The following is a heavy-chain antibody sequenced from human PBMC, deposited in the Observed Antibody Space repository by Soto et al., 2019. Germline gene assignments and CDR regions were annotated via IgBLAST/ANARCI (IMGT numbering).Heavy chain of an antibody. CDR1: GFTFSSYD. V-gene: IGHV3-13*01. CDR2: IGTAGDT. D-gene: IGHD3-3*01. CDR3: ARGSGYGFTLFDY. J-gene: IGHJ4*02. Sequence: EVQLVESGGGLVQPGGSLRLSCAASGFTFSSYDMHWVRQATGKGLEWVSAIGTAGDTYYPGSVKGRFTISRENAKNALYLQMNSRRAGDTAVYYCARGSGYGFTLFDYWGQGTLVTVSS.